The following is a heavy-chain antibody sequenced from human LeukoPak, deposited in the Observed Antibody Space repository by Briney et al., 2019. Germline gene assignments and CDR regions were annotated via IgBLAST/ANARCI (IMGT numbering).Heavy chain of an antibody. CDR2: ISWNSGSI. V-gene: IGHV3-9*01. D-gene: IGHD6-19*01. CDR3: AKDYSSGRGLVAY. CDR1: GFTFDDYA. Sequence: GGFLRLSCAASGFTFDDYAMHWVRQAPGKGLEWVSGISWNSGSIGYADSVKGRFTISRDNARNSLYLQMNSLRAEDTALYYCAKDYSSGRGLVAYWGQGTLVAVSS. J-gene: IGHJ4*02.